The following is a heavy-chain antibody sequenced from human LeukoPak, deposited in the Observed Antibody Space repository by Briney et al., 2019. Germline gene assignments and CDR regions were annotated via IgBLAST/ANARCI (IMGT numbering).Heavy chain of an antibody. CDR1: GFSLSISGLY. D-gene: IGHD3-10*01. Sequence: SGPALVKPTQTLTLTCTFSGFSLSISGLYVTWIRQPPGKALEWLARIDWDDDKYYSTSLKTRLTISKDTSKNQVVLTMTNMDPVDTATYYCARTSSFTLIRGLDQWGQGTLVTVSS. V-gene: IGHV2-70*11. J-gene: IGHJ4*02. CDR3: ARTSSFTLIRGLDQ. CDR2: IDWDDDK.